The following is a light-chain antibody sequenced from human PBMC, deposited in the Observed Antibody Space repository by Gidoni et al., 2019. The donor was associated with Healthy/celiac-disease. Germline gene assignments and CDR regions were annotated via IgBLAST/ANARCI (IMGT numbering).Light chain of an antibody. CDR2: GAS. CDR3: QQYNNWPPSYT. J-gene: IGKJ2*01. V-gene: IGKV3-15*01. Sequence: EIVMPQFPATLSVSPGERATLPCRASQRVSSNLSWYQQKPGHAPSLLIYGASNRATGISARFSGSGSGTEFTLTISSLQSEDFSVYYCQQYNNWPPSYTFGQGTKLEIK. CDR1: QRVSSN.